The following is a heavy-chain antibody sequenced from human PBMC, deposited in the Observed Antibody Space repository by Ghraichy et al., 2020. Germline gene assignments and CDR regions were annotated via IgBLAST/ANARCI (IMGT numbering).Heavy chain of an antibody. Sequence: ETLSLTCAASGFTFNNYAMSWVRQAPGQGLEWVSSISGSGDATYYADSVKGRFTISRDNSKNALYLEMNSLRAEDTAVYYCAKDLSTLPMIAADIDGFDIWGQGTMVTVSS. V-gene: IGHV3-23*01. CDR3: AKDLSTLPMIAADIDGFDI. J-gene: IGHJ3*02. CDR1: GFTFNNYA. D-gene: IGHD3-22*01. CDR2: ISGSGDAT.